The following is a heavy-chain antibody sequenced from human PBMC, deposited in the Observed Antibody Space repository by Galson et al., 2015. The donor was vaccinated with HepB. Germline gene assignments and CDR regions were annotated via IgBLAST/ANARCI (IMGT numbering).Heavy chain of an antibody. J-gene: IGHJ4*02. D-gene: IGHD3-3*01. CDR2: ISGNGDNT. V-gene: IGHV3-23*01. CDR3: AREGDPYNYWSALDF. CDR1: GFTFNNFA. Sequence: SLRLSCAASGFTFNNFAMSWVRQAPGKGLEWVSAISGNGDNTYYADSVRGRFTISRDTSRNTLYLQMNSLGAEDTAVYHCAREGDPYNYWSALDFWGQGTLVTVSS.